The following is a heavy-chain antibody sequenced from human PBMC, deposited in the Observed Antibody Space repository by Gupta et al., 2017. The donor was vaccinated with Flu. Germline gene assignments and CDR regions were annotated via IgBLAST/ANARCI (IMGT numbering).Heavy chain of an antibody. CDR3: SKGSGAGRPYYFDS. Sequence: EALLVESGGSLVQPGGALRLPCSGSGFPFRRLAIGLVRQAPGKDLEWVAAISGGGDNACHADSVKGRLTISRDDTKNTLSLQMLNLRAEDAAVYYCSKGSGAGRPYYFDSWGLGTLVTVSS. V-gene: IGHV3-23*04. D-gene: IGHD3-10*01. CDR1: GFPFRRLA. J-gene: IGHJ4*02. CDR2: ISGGGDNA.